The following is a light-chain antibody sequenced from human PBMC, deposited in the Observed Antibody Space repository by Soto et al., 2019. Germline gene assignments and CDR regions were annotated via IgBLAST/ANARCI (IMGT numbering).Light chain of an antibody. CDR1: QDISNY. J-gene: IGKJ5*01. CDR3: QQANSFPIT. CDR2: DAS. V-gene: IGKV1-12*01. Sequence: DIQMTQSPSSLSASVGDRVTITCEASQDISNYLTWYEQKPGEAPKLIIYDASSLQSGVPSRFSGRGSGTDFTLTISSLQPEDFATYYCQQANSFPITFGQGTRLENK.